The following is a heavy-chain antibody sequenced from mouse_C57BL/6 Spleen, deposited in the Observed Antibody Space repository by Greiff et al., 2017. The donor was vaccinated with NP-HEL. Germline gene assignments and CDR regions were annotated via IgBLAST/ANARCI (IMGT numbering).Heavy chain of an antibody. CDR1: GYTFTSYW. CDR3: ARMGGREGYYGAMDC. J-gene: IGHJ4*01. Sequence: VQLQQPGAELVRPGSSVKLSCKASGYTFTSYWMDWVKQRPGQGLEWIGNIYPSDSETHYNQKFKDKATLTVDKSSSTAYMQLSSLTSEDSAVYYCARMGGREGYYGAMDCWGQGTSGTVSS. V-gene: IGHV1-61*01. CDR2: IYPSDSET. D-gene: IGHD1-1*01.